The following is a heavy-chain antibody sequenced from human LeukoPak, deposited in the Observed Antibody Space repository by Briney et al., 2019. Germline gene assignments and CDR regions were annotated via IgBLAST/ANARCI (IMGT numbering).Heavy chain of an antibody. D-gene: IGHD6-13*01. V-gene: IGHV4-39*07. CDR3: ARRDSSWYLNWFDP. Sequence: PSETLSLTCTVSGGSISSSSYYWGWIRQPPGKGLEWIGSIYYSGSTYYNPSLKSRVTISVDKSKNQFSLKLSSVTAADTAVYYCARRDSSWYLNWFDPWGQGTLVTVSS. CDR1: GGSISSSSYY. CDR2: IYYSGST. J-gene: IGHJ5*02.